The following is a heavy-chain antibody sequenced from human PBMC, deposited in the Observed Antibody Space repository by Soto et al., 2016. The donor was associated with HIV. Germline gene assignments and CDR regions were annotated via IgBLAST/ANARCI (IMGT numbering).Heavy chain of an antibody. D-gene: IGHD5-12*01. CDR1: GYSFRDYH. Sequence: QVQVLQSGAEVKKPGASVKVSCKASGYSFRDYHIHWVRQAPGQGLEWMGWINPNSGGTNYAENFQGRVIMTRNTSINTAYMDLKRLRSDDTGVYYCARGGEIKMATQHQNFDSWGQGTLVTVSS. CDR2: INPNSGGT. J-gene: IGHJ4*02. V-gene: IGHV1-2*02. CDR3: ARGGEIKMATQHQNFDS.